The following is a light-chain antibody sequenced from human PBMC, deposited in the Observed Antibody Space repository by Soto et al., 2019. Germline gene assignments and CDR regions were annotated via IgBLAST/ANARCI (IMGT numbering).Light chain of an antibody. Sequence: EIVLTQCPGTLSLSPGERAALSCRASQSVSSSYLAWYQQKPGQSPRLLISDESNRATGIPARFSGSGSGTDFPLNISSLETEDFAVYYCQKRSNWITFGQGTRMEIK. CDR2: DES. CDR3: QKRSNWIT. V-gene: IGKV3D-20*02. J-gene: IGKJ5*01. CDR1: QSVSSSY.